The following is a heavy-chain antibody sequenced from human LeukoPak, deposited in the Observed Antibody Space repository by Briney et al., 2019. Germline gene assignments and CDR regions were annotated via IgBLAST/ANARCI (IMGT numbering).Heavy chain of an antibody. D-gene: IGHD1-26*01. Sequence: ASVKVSCKASGYTFTGYYMHWVRQAPGQGLEWMGWINPNSGNTGYAQKFQGRVTMTRNTSISTAYMELSSLRSEDTAVYYCARARSGSYYYYYYMDVWGKGTTVTISS. CDR3: ARARSGSYYYYYYMDV. CDR2: INPNSGNT. CDR1: GYTFTGYY. J-gene: IGHJ6*03. V-gene: IGHV1-8*02.